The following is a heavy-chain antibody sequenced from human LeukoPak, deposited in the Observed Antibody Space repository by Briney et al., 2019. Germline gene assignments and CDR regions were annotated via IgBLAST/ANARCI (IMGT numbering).Heavy chain of an antibody. V-gene: IGHV3-23*01. CDR3: AKVPYSDYGSGRPPFMDV. Sequence: GGSLRLSCAASGFTFSSYAMSWVPQAPGKGLEWVSTLSNTGIATYYADSVKGRFTISRDNYENTLFLQMNYLRAEDTATYYCAKVPYSDYGSGRPPFMDVWGQGTTVAVSS. D-gene: IGHD3-10*01. J-gene: IGHJ6*02. CDR2: LSNTGIAT. CDR1: GFTFSSYA.